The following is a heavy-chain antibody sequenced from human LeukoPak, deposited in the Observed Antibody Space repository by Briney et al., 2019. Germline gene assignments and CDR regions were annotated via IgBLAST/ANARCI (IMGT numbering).Heavy chain of an antibody. J-gene: IGHJ6*03. CDR3: ARAPTSGWYQGGYYYMDV. V-gene: IGHV4-61*02. CDR2: IYSSGST. D-gene: IGHD6-19*01. Sequence: SETLSLTCTVSGGSINSGTYYWGWIRQPAGKGLEWIGRIYSSGSTNYNPSLKSRVTISVDMSKNQFSLKLSSVTAADTAVYYCARAPTSGWYQGGYYYMDVWGKGTTVTISS. CDR1: GGSINSGTYY.